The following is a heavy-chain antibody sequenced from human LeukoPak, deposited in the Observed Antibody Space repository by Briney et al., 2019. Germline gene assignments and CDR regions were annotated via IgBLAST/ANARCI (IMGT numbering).Heavy chain of an antibody. V-gene: IGHV3-23*01. CDR3: ARDRNYYDSSGYHRVDY. CDR2: ISGSGGST. J-gene: IGHJ4*02. D-gene: IGHD3-22*01. Sequence: GGSLRLSCAASGFTFSSYAMSWVRQAPGKGLEWVSGISGSGGSTYYADSVKGRFTISRDNSKNTLYLQMNSLRAEDTAVYYCARDRNYYDSSGYHRVDYWGQGTLVTVSS. CDR1: GFTFSSYA.